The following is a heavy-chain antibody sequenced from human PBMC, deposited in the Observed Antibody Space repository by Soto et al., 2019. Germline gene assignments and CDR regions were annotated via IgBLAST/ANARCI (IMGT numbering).Heavy chain of an antibody. J-gene: IGHJ5*02. CDR1: GGTISGYY. CDR2: IYSRGST. V-gene: IGHV4-4*07. CDR3: ARGQRSSDWFDP. D-gene: IGHD6-25*01. Sequence: SETLSLTCTVTGGTISGYYWTWIRQSAGGGLEWIGLIYSRGSTNYNPSLKSRGTISLDTSMNHFSLRLSSVTAADTAVYYCARGQRSSDWFDPWGQATLVT.